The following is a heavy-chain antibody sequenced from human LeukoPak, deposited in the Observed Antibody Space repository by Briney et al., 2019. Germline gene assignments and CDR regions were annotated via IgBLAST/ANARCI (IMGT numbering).Heavy chain of an antibody. V-gene: IGHV3-48*02. CDR3: ARDNISGILYYFDY. D-gene: IGHD3-22*01. CDR1: GFTFSSYS. Sequence: GGSLRLSCAASGFTFSSYSMNWVRQAPGKGLEWVSYISSSSSTIYYADSVKGRFTISRENAKNSLYLQMNSLRDEDTAVYYCARDNISGILYYFDYWGQGTLVTVSS. J-gene: IGHJ4*02. CDR2: ISSSSSTI.